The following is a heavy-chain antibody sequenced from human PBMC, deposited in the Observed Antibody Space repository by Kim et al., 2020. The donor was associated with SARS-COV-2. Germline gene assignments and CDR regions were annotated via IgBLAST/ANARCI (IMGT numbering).Heavy chain of an antibody. Sequence: GGSLRLSCSVSRFIFSDYSMSWIRQAPGKGLEWIAHIGNIYGSTNYADSVKGRFTISRDNAKNSLYLEMNSLRPDDTALYYCARDPQRKDAYNHDYWGQGTLVTVSS. CDR3: ARDPQRKDAYNHDY. J-gene: IGHJ4*02. D-gene: IGHD1-1*01. CDR2: IGNIYGST. V-gene: IGHV3-11*05. CDR1: RFIFSDYS.